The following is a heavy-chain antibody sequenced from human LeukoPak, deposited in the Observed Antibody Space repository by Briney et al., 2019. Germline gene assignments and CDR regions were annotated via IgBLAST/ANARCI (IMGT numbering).Heavy chain of an antibody. Sequence: SETLSLTCTVSGGSISSGSYYWNWIRQPAGKRLEWLGHVFTRGTTNYNASLEGRLTISLDTARNQFSLYLSSVTAADTAMYFCARSSLAVYFDYWGQGNLVTASS. CDR3: ARSSLAVYFDY. CDR2: VFTRGTT. J-gene: IGHJ4*02. V-gene: IGHV4-61*09. CDR1: GGSISSGSYY. D-gene: IGHD6-19*01.